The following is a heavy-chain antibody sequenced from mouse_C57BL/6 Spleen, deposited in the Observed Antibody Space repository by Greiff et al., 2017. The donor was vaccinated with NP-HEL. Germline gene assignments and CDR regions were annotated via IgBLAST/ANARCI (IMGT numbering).Heavy chain of an antibody. CDR1: GYTFTSYW. Sequence: VQLQQPGAELVKPGASVKMSCKASGYTFTSYWITWVKQRPGQGLEWIGDIYPGSGSTNYNEKFKSKATLTVDTSSSTAYMQRSSLTSEDSAVYYCASRDSSGYVFDYWGQGTTLTVSS. CDR3: ASRDSSGYVFDY. D-gene: IGHD3-2*02. J-gene: IGHJ2*01. CDR2: IYPGSGST. V-gene: IGHV1-55*01.